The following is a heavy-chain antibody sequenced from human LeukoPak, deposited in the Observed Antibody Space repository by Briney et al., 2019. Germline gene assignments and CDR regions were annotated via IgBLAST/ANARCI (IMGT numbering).Heavy chain of an antibody. CDR3: ARHYEGWPVDY. CDR2: IYYSGST. CDR1: GGSISNYY. J-gene: IGHJ4*02. Sequence: PSETLSLTCTVSGGSISNYYWSWIRQPPGKGLEWIGYIYYSGSTNYNPSLKSRVTISVDTSKNQFSLKLSSVTAADTAVYYCARHYEGWPVDYWGQGTLVTVSS. D-gene: IGHD3-16*01. V-gene: IGHV4-59*08.